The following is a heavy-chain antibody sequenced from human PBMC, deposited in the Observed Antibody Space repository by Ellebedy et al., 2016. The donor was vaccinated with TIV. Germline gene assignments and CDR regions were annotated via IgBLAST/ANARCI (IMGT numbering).Heavy chain of an antibody. D-gene: IGHD6-6*01. CDR1: GFTFSSYW. CDR2: IKQDGSEK. V-gene: IGHV3-7*03. J-gene: IGHJ4*02. Sequence: GESLKISCAASGFTFSSYWMSWVRQAPGKGLEWMANIKQDGSEKNYVDSVKGRFTISRDNAKNSLYLQMNSLRAEDTAVYYCASEYSSSSHWGYWGQGTLVTVSS. CDR3: ASEYSSSSHWGY.